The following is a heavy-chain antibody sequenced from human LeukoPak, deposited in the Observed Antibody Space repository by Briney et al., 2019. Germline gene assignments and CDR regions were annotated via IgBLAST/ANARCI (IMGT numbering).Heavy chain of an antibody. CDR3: AGRYCSSTSCLNWFDP. V-gene: IGHV4-59*12. CDR2: IYYSGST. J-gene: IGHJ5*02. Sequence: SETLSLTCTVSGGSISSYYWSWIRPPPGKGLEWIGYIYYSGSTNYNPSLKSRVTISVDTSKNQFSLKLSSVTAADTAVYYCAGRYCSSTSCLNWFDPWGQGTLVTVSS. CDR1: GGSISSYY. D-gene: IGHD2-2*01.